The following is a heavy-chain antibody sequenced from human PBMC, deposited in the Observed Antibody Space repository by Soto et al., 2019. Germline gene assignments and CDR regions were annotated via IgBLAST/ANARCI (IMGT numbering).Heavy chain of an antibody. Sequence: PSETLSLTCTVSGGSMSSYYWSWIRQPPGKGLEWIGYIYYSGSTNYNPSLKSRVTMSVDTPKNQFSLKLSSVTAADTAVYYCARRGYGPGFPYYYGMDVWGQATTVTVSS. CDR1: GGSMSSYY. J-gene: IGHJ6*02. D-gene: IGHD3-10*01. CDR3: ARRGYGPGFPYYYGMDV. CDR2: IYYSGST. V-gene: IGHV4-59*01.